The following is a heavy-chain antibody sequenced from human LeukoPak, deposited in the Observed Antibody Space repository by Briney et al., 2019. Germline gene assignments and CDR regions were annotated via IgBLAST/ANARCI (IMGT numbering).Heavy chain of an antibody. Sequence: SETLSLTCTVSGGSISSYYWSWIRQPPGKGLEWIGYIYYSGSTNHNPSLKSRVTISVDTSKNQFSLKLSSVTAADTAVYYCATSPHLEWLFVYWGQGTLVTVSS. D-gene: IGHD3-3*01. J-gene: IGHJ4*02. CDR2: IYYSGST. CDR3: ATSPHLEWLFVY. V-gene: IGHV4-59*01. CDR1: GGSISSYY.